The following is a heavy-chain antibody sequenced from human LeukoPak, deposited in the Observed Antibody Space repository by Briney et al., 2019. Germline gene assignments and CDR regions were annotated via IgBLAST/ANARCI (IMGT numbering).Heavy chain of an antibody. D-gene: IGHD3-3*01. CDR3: AVDYDFWSGYPYYFDY. V-gene: IGHV3-30*04. J-gene: IGHJ4*02. CDR2: ISYDGSNK. CDR1: GFTFSSYA. Sequence: PGGSLRLSCAASGFTFSSYAMHWVRQAPGKGLEWVALISYDGSNKYYADSVKARFIISRDNSKNTLYLQMNSLRAEDTAVYYCAVDYDFWSGYPYYFDYWGQGTLVTVSS.